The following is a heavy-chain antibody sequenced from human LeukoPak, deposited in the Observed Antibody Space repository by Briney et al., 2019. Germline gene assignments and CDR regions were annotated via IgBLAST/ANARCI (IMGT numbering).Heavy chain of an antibody. D-gene: IGHD3-3*01. J-gene: IGHJ6*03. Sequence: SVKVSCKASGGTFISYAISWVRQAPGQGLEWMGGIILIFGTANYAQKFQGRVTITADESTSTAYMELSSLRSEDTAVYYCAGLSYDLHNMDVWGKGTTVTVSS. CDR1: GGTFISYA. CDR3: AGLSYDLHNMDV. V-gene: IGHV1-69*13. CDR2: IILIFGTA.